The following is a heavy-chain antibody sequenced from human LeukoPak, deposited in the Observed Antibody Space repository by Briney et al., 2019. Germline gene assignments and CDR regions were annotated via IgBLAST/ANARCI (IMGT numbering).Heavy chain of an antibody. D-gene: IGHD5-18*01. CDR3: AGSGYSYGIDY. V-gene: IGHV3-30*01. CDR2: ISYDGTDT. Sequence: GGSLRLSCAASGFTFSSDPLHWVRQAPGKGLEWVAVISYDGTDTYYADSVKGRFTISRDNSKNTLYLQMNSLRAEDTAVYHCAGSGYSYGIDYWGQGTLVTVSS. J-gene: IGHJ4*02. CDR1: GFTFSSDP.